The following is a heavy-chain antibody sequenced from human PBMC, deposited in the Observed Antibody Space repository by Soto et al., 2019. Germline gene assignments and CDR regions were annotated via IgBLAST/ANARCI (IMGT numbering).Heavy chain of an antibody. D-gene: IGHD4-4*01. J-gene: IGHJ4*02. Sequence: PGESLKISCYGSGYRFTSYWIGWVRQMPGKGLEWMGIIYPSDSDTRYSPSFQGQVTISADKSISTAYLQWSSLRASDTAIYYCARRDNYNLDYWGQGTLVTVSS. CDR2: IYPSDSDT. CDR3: ARRDNYNLDY. V-gene: IGHV5-51*01. CDR1: GYRFTSYW.